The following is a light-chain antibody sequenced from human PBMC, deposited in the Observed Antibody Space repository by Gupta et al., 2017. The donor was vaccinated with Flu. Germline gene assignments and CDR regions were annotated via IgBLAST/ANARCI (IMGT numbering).Light chain of an antibody. J-gene: IGLJ3*02. CDR2: SSI. Sequence: QSVLTQPPSGSRPPGQRVTIPVSGSSSDIGNNAVIWYQQLPGLAPKLLISSSIQRASGVHDRFSSSTSGTSASLAIIGLQSEDEADYYCASWDDNMIGRVFGGGTKLTVL. CDR1: SSDIGNNA. V-gene: IGLV1-44*01. CDR3: ASWDDNMIGRV.